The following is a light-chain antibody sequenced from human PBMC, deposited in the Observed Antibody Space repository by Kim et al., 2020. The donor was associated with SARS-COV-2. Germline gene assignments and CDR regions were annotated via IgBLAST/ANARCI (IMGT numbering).Light chain of an antibody. V-gene: IGLV3-1*01. CDR1: KLGDKY. CDR3: QAWDSSTVV. J-gene: IGLJ2*01. Sequence: SYELTQPPSVSVSPGQTASITCSGDKLGDKYACWYQQKPGQSPVLVIYQDSKRPSGIPERFSGSNSWNTATLTISGTQAMDEADYYCQAWDSSTVVFGEGTQLTVL. CDR2: QDS.